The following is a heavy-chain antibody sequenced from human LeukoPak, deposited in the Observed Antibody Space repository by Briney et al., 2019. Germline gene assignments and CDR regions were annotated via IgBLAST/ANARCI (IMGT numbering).Heavy chain of an antibody. CDR2: ISYDGSNK. CDR1: GFTFSSYG. J-gene: IGHJ6*03. V-gene: IGHV3-30*18. D-gene: IGHD3-16*01. CDR3: AKILGRLANYYYMDV. Sequence: GGSLRLSCAASGFTFSSYGMHWVRQAPGKGLEWVAVISYDGSNKYYADSVKGRFTISRDNSKNTLYLQMNSLRAEDTAVYYCAKILGRLANYYYMDVWGKGTTVTVS.